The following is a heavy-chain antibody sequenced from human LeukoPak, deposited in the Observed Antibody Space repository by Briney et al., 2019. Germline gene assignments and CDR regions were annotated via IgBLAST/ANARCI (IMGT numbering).Heavy chain of an antibody. D-gene: IGHD3-3*01. CDR1: GGTFSSYA. J-gene: IGHJ4*02. V-gene: IGHV1-69*04. CDR2: IIPILGIA. Sequence: SVKVSCKASGGTFSSYAISWVRQAPGQGLEWMGRIIPILGIANYAQKFQGRVTITADESTSTAYMELSSLRSRDTAVYYCASQYYDFWSGYYTHFDYWGQGTLVTVSS. CDR3: ASQYYDFWSGYYTHFDY.